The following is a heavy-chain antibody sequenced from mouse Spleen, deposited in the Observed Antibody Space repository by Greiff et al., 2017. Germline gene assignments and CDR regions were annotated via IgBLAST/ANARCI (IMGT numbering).Heavy chain of an antibody. Sequence: QVQLKQPGAELVMPGASVKLSCKASGYTFTSYWMHWVKQRPGQGLEWIGEIDPSDSYTNYNQKFKGKATLTVDKSSSTAYMQLSSLTSEDSAVYYCASLLITTVVAKGFAYWGQGTLSLSLQ. D-gene: IGHD1-1*01. V-gene: IGHV1-69*01. CDR3: ASLLITTVVAKGFAY. J-gene: IGHJ3*01. CDR1: GYTFTSYW. CDR2: IDPSDSYT.